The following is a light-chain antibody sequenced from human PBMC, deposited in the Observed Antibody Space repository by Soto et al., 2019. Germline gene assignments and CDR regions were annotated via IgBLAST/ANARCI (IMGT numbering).Light chain of an antibody. CDR3: CAYTARTTLSWV. Sequence: QSALTQPTSVSGSPGQSITISCTGVSSDIGGYNHVSWYQQHPGKVPRLFIYDVDNRPLGVSNRFSGSQSGNMASLTISGLQAEDEADYYCCAYTARTTLSWVFGGGTKLTVL. J-gene: IGLJ3*02. CDR2: DVD. CDR1: SSDIGGYNH. V-gene: IGLV2-14*03.